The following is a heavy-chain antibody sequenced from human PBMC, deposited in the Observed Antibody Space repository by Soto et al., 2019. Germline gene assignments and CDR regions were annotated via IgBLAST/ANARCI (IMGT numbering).Heavy chain of an antibody. Sequence: ASVKVSCKASGGTFSSYAISWVRQAPGQGLEWMGGIIPIFGTANYAQKFQGRVTITADESTSTAYMELSSLRSEDTAVYYCARVGGGSGNWFDPWGQGTLVTVSS. CDR2: IIPIFGTA. D-gene: IGHD2-15*01. CDR3: ARVGGGSGNWFDP. CDR1: GGTFSSYA. V-gene: IGHV1-69*13. J-gene: IGHJ5*02.